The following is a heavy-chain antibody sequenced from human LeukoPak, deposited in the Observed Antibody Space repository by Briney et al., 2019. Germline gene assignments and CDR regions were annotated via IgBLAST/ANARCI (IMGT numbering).Heavy chain of an antibody. CDR1: GFKFNDYA. Sequence: GGSLRLSCVASGFKFNDYAMHWVRQAPGKGLEWVSGLSWHSGSIGYADSVKGRFIISRDNAKNSLYLEMNSLRPEDSALYYCEKETKGGENLYYFDYGGGGTLVTVPS. J-gene: IGHJ4*02. CDR3: EKETKGGENLYYFDY. CDR2: LSWHSGSI. V-gene: IGHV3-9*01. D-gene: IGHD3-16*01.